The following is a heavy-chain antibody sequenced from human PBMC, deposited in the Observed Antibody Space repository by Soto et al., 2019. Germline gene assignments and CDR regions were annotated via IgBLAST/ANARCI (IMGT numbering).Heavy chain of an antibody. J-gene: IGHJ4*02. V-gene: IGHV3-33*01. CDR2: TWFDGSKE. CDR3: ARGLLWFGNFDY. CDR1: GFTFSNFG. D-gene: IGHD3-10*01. Sequence: QAQVVDSGGGVVQPGRSLRLSCATSGFTFSNFGLHWVRQAPGKGLEWVAVTWFDGSKEYYADSVKGRFTISRDNSKNTVELQMSRLRVDGTAVYYCARGLLWFGNFDYWGQGTQVTVSS.